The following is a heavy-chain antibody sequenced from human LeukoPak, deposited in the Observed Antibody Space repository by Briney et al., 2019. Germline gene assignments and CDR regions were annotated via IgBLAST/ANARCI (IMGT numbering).Heavy chain of an antibody. D-gene: IGHD5-24*01. Sequence: SETLSLTCTVSGGSISNSNYYWDWIRQPPGKGLEWIGTTYYSGSTYYNPSLKDRVTISVDTSKNQFSLRLSSVNPADTAVYYCAKWLLFNRYYYGTDVWGRGTTVTVSS. V-gene: IGHV4-39*01. CDR1: GGSISNSNYY. CDR3: AKWLLFNRYYYGTDV. J-gene: IGHJ6*02. CDR2: TYYSGST.